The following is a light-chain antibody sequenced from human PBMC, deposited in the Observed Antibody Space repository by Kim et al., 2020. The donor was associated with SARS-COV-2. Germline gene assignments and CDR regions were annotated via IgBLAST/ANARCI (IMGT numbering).Light chain of an antibody. CDR2: SAS. CDR1: QGISNY. V-gene: IGKV1-27*01. Sequence: SASAGDTVTSACRASQGISNYLAWYQQKPGNTPNLLIHSASTLQSGVPSRFSGSGSGTDFTLTITGLQPEDVATYYCQKSTGAPYTFGQGTKLEI. J-gene: IGKJ2*01. CDR3: QKSTGAPYT.